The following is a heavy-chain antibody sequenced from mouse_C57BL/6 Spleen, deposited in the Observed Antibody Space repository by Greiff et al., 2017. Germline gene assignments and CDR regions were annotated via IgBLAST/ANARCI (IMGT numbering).Heavy chain of an antibody. CDR3: ARTGTRAMDY. Sequence: VQLKESGGGLVKPGGSLKLSCAASGFTFSSYTMSWVRQTPEKRLEWVATISGGGGNTYYPDSVKGRFTISRDNAKNTLYLQMSSLRSEDTALYYCARTGTRAMDYWGQGTSVTVSS. CDR1: GFTFSSYT. CDR2: ISGGGGNT. D-gene: IGHD4-1*01. J-gene: IGHJ4*01. V-gene: IGHV5-9*01.